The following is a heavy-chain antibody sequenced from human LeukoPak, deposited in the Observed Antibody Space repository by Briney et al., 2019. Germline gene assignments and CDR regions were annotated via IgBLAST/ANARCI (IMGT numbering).Heavy chain of an antibody. J-gene: IGHJ4*02. D-gene: IGHD3-22*01. CDR2: IYYSGST. V-gene: IGHV4-39*01. CDR1: GGSISSSSYY. Sequence: SETLSLTCTVSGGSISSSSYYWGWIRQPPGKGLEWIGSIYYSGSTYYNPSLKSRVSISVDTSKNQFSLKLSSVTAADKAGEYCARHEDSSGYCYDYWGQGTLVTVSS. CDR3: ARHEDSSGYCYDY.